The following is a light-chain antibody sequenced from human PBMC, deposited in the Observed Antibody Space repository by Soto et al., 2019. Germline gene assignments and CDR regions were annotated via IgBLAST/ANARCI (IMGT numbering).Light chain of an antibody. V-gene: IGKV1-5*01. Sequence: DIQMTQSPSTLSASVGDRVSITCRASQSIERYLAWYQQQPGKAPNLLIYDASSLERGVPSRFSGTGSGTEFTLTINSLQPDDFATYYCQQFKSSTWTFGQGTKVQIK. CDR3: QQFKSSTWT. CDR1: QSIERY. CDR2: DAS. J-gene: IGKJ1*01.